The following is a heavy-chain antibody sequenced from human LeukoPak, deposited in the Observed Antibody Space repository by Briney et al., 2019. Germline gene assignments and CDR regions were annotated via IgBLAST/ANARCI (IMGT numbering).Heavy chain of an antibody. J-gene: IGHJ4*02. Sequence: GGSLRLSCAASGFTFSSYSMNWVRQAPGKGLEWVSSISSSSSYVYYADSVKGRFTVSRDNAKNSLYLQMNSLRVEDTAVYYCASELRYFDHDYWGQGALVTVSS. CDR3: ASELRYFDHDY. D-gene: IGHD3-9*01. CDR1: GFTFSSYS. CDR2: ISSSSSYV. V-gene: IGHV3-21*01.